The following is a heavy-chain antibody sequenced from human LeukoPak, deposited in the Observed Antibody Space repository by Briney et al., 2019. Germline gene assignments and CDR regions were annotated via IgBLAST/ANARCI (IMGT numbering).Heavy chain of an antibody. V-gene: IGHV1-8*01. D-gene: IGHD1-26*01. Sequence: ASVKVSYKASGYTFSSFHINWLRQATGQGLEWMGWINPDSDDTGYAQKFQGRVTMTRDTSTNTAYMELNSLTSEDTAVYYCAVRGRNYIYDFWGQGTLVTVSS. CDR3: AVRGRNYIYDF. J-gene: IGHJ4*02. CDR1: GYTFSSFH. CDR2: INPDSDDT.